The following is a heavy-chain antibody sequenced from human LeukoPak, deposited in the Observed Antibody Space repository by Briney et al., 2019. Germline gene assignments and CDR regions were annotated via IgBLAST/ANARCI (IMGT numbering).Heavy chain of an antibody. CDR2: INPDGSST. V-gene: IGHV3-74*01. J-gene: IGHJ4*02. Sequence: PGGSLRLSCAASGFTFSSYSMNWVRQAPGKGLVWVSRINPDGSSTNYADSVRGRFTISRDNAKNTLYLQMTSLRAEDTAVYYCARDLLAEAAQDRGYWGQGTLVTVSS. CDR1: GFTFSSYS. D-gene: IGHD6-19*01. CDR3: ARDLLAEAAQDRGY.